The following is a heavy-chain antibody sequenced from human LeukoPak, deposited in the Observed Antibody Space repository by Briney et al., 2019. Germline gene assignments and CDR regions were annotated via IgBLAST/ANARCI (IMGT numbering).Heavy chain of an antibody. CDR3: ARVPGAGLLYWFDP. Sequence: ASVKVSCKASGYTFANYDIHWVRQATGQGLEWMGWMNPNNGNTGYAQKFQGRVTITRNASISTAYMELSSLKSEDTAVYYCARVPGAGLLYWFDPWGQGTLVTVPS. V-gene: IGHV1-8*03. CDR1: GYTFANYD. J-gene: IGHJ5*02. D-gene: IGHD2-2*01. CDR2: MNPNNGNT.